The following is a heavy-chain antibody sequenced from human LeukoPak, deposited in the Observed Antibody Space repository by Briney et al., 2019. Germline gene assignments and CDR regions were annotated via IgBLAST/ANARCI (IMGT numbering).Heavy chain of an antibody. CDR1: GYSISSGYY. D-gene: IGHD3-9*01. V-gene: IGHV4-38-2*02. CDR3: ARQREDATHYDILTGYHDY. CDR2: IYHSGST. J-gene: IGHJ4*02. Sequence: KPSETLSLTCTVSGYSISSGYYWGWIRQPPGKGLEWIVSIYHSGSTYYNPSLKSRVTISVDTSKNQFSLKLSSVTAADTAVYYCARQREDATHYDILTGYHDYWGQGTLVTVSS.